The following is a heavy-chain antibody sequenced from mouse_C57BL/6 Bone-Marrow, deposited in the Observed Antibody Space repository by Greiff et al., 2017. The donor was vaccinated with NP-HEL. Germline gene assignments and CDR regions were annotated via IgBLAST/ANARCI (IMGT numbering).Heavy chain of an antibody. D-gene: IGHD1-1*01. J-gene: IGHJ2*01. CDR2: IDPEDGET. Sequence: VQLQQSGAELVKPGASVKLSCTASGFNIKDYYMHWVKQRPEQGLEWIGRIDPEDGETKYAPKFKGKATITADTSSSTAYLQLSSLTSEDTAVYYCASNRFLRMCYFAYWGQGTTLTVSS. CDR1: GFNIKDYY. CDR3: ASNRFLRMCYFAY. V-gene: IGHV14-2*01.